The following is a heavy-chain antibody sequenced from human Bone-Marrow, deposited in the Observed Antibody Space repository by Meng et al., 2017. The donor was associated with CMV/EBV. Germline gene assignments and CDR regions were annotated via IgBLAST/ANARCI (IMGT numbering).Heavy chain of an antibody. Sequence: ASVKVSCKASGYTFTSYGISWVRQAPGQGLEWMGWISAYNANTNYAQKLQGRVTMTTDTSTSTAYMDLRSLRSDDTAVYYCARDLSALSRQRLDYWGQGPLVTLYS. J-gene: IGHJ4*02. CDR3: ARDLSALSRQRLDY. CDR1: GYTFTSYG. D-gene: IGHD1-1*01. V-gene: IGHV1-18*01. CDR2: ISAYNANT.